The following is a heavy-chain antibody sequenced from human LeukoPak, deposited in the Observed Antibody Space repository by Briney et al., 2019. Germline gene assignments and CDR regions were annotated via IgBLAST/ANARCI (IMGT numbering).Heavy chain of an antibody. CDR1: GGTFISYA. CDR3: AGGDGYGYYFDY. D-gene: IGHD5-24*01. Sequence: SVKVSCKASGGTFISYAISWVRQAPGQGLEWMGRIIPIFGIANYAQKFQGRVTITADKSTSTAYMELSSLRSEDTAVYYCAGGDGYGYYFDYWGQGTLVTVSS. CDR2: IIPIFGIA. V-gene: IGHV1-69*04. J-gene: IGHJ4*02.